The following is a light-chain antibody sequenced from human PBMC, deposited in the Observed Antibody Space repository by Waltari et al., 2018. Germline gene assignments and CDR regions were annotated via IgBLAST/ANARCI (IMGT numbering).Light chain of an antibody. CDR2: KVA. CDR3: MQGTHWPWT. J-gene: IGKJ1*01. Sequence: DVAMTQSPLSLPVTLGQTASISCRSSQGLVSSDGNTYFNWCQQRPGHAPRRLRYKVANRDSGVPDRFSGSGSGTDCTLRISRVEAEDVGVYYCMQGTHWPWTFGQGTKEEIK. CDR1: QGLVSSDGNTY. V-gene: IGKV2-30*01.